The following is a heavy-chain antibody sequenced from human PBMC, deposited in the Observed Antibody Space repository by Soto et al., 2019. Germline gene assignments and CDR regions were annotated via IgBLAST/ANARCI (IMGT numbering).Heavy chain of an antibody. V-gene: IGHV3-74*01. J-gene: IGHJ4*02. D-gene: IGHD3-10*01. CDR1: GFTFSNYW. Sequence: EVQLVESGGGLVQPGGSLRLSCAASGFTFSNYWMHWVRQAPGKGLVCVSRINGDGTGTNYADSVKGQFTISRDNAKNTLYLQMNSLRAEDTAVYYCGRGASGSYRLDYWGQGTLVTVSS. CDR3: GRGASGSYRLDY. CDR2: INGDGTGT.